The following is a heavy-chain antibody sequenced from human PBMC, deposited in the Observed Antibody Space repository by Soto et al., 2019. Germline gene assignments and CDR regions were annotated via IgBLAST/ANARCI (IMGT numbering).Heavy chain of an antibody. J-gene: IGHJ4*02. Sequence: EVQLLESGGGLVQPGGSLRLSCAASGFTFNSYGMGWVRQAPGKGLEWVSAVSGRGGTTYYADSVKGRFTISRDNSENTLYLQLNSLRAEDTAVYYCSKTAEAVAGTVYGYWGQGTQVTVSS. CDR2: VSGRGGTT. CDR1: GFTFNSYG. CDR3: SKTAEAVAGTVYGY. D-gene: IGHD6-19*01. V-gene: IGHV3-23*01.